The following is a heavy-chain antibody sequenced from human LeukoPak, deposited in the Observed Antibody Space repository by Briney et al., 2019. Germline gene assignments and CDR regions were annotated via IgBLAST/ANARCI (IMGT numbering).Heavy chain of an antibody. V-gene: IGHV1-69*04. CDR2: IIPMLDIA. J-gene: IGHJ5*02. Sequence: GASLKVSCKASGGTFSSYGISWVRQAPGQGLEWMGRIIPMLDIANYAQKFQGRVTITVDKSTSTAYMELSSLRSEDTAVYYCAREKEIAVINWFDPWGQGTQVTVSS. CDR1: GGTFSSYG. D-gene: IGHD6-19*01. CDR3: AREKEIAVINWFDP.